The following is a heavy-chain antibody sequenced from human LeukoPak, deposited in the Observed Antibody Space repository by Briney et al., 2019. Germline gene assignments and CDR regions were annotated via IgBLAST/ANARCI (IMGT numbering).Heavy chain of an antibody. V-gene: IGHV4-34*01. J-gene: IGHJ5*02. CDR2: INHSGST. CDR1: GGSFSGYY. D-gene: IGHD1-1*01. Sequence: SETLSLTCAVYGGSFSGYYWSWIRQPLGKGLEWIGEINHSGSTNYNPSLKSRVTISVDTSKNQFSLKLSSVTAADTAVYYCARGRTRFDPWGQGTLVTVSS. CDR3: ARGRTRFDP.